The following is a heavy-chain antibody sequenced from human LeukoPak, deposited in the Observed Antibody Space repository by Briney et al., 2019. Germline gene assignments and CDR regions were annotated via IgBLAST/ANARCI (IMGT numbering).Heavy chain of an antibody. Sequence: GGSLRLSCAASGFTFSSYSMNWVRQAPGKGLEWVSSISSSSSYIYYADSVKGRFTISRDNAKNSLYLQMNSLRAEDTAVYYCARDHYYDILTGYFDYWGQGTLVTVSS. J-gene: IGHJ4*02. CDR1: GFTFSSYS. CDR2: ISSSSSYI. CDR3: ARDHYYDILTGYFDY. V-gene: IGHV3-21*01. D-gene: IGHD3-9*01.